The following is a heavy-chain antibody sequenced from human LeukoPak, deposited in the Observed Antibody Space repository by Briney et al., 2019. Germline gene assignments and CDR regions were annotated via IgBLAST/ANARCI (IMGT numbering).Heavy chain of an antibody. CDR1: GFTFSTSW. CDR2: INSDGGRT. CDR3: ARGRNGFFDY. D-gene: IGHD5-24*01. Sequence: GGSLRLSCAASGFTFSTSWMHWVRQALEKGLVWVSQINSDGGRTRYADSVKGRLTISRDNAKNTVYLQMNSLRTDDTAMYYCARGRNGFFDYWGHGTLVTVSS. J-gene: IGHJ4*01. V-gene: IGHV3-74*01.